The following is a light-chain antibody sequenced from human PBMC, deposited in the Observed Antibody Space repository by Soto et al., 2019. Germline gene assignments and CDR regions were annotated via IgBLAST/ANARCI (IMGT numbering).Light chain of an antibody. Sequence: QAVVTQEPSLTVSPGGTVTLTCGSSTGAVTSGHYPYWFQQKPGQAPRTLIYDTNNKHSWTPARFSGSLLGGKAALTLSGAQPEDEAEYFCSLFYTGTWVFGGGTKLTVL. V-gene: IGLV7-46*01. CDR2: DTN. J-gene: IGLJ3*02. CDR1: TGAVTSGHY. CDR3: SLFYTGTWV.